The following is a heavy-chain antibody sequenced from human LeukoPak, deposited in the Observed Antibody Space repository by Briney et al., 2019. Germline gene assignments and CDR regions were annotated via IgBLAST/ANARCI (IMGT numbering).Heavy chain of an antibody. CDR3: ARTSGQWNSPGRVYYFDY. CDR2: FYYSGST. J-gene: IGHJ4*02. Sequence: SETLSLTCSVSGGSIRSSSYYWGWIRQPPGKGLEWIGSFYYSGSTYYSPSLQSRVTISVDTSTTQFSLKLGSVTAADTAVYYCARTSGQWNSPGRVYYFDYWGQGTLVTVSS. D-gene: IGHD1-7*01. CDR1: GGSIRSSSYY. V-gene: IGHV4-39*07.